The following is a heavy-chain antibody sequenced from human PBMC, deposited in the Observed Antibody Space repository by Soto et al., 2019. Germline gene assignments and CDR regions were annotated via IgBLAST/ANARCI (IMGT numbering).Heavy chain of an antibody. V-gene: IGHV3-23*01. J-gene: IGHJ4*02. CDR3: AKGSLTGYYKGDYYFDY. Sequence: GGSLRLSCAASGFTFSSYAMSWVRQAPGKGLEWVSAISGSGGSTYYADSVKGRFTISRDNSKNTLYLQMNSLRAEDTAVYYCAKGSLTGYYKGDYYFDYWGQGTLVTVSS. D-gene: IGHD3-9*01. CDR2: ISGSGGST. CDR1: GFTFSSYA.